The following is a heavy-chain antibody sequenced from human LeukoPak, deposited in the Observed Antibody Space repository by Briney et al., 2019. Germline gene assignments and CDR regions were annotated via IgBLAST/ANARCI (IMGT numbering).Heavy chain of an antibody. Sequence: SDTLSLTCTVSGGSISSYYWSWIRQPPGKGLEWIGYIYYSGSTNYNPSLKSRVTISVDTSKNQFSLKLSSVTAADTAVYYCARFIAAAGSNWFDPWGQGTLVTVSS. CDR2: IYYSGST. J-gene: IGHJ5*02. CDR1: GGSISSYY. V-gene: IGHV4-59*08. D-gene: IGHD6-13*01. CDR3: ARFIAAAGSNWFDP.